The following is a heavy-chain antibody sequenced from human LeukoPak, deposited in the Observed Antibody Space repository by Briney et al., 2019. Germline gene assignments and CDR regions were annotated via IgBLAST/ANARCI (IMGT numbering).Heavy chain of an antibody. Sequence: ASVKVSCKASGYTFTSYDINWVRQAPGQGLEWMGWMNPNSLNTGYAQRFQGRITLTRNTSIGTAYMELRSLRSEDTAVYYCARGTALSGTSDYLDSWGQGTLVTVSS. CDR3: ARGTALSGTSDYLDS. D-gene: IGHD6-19*01. CDR2: MNPNSLNT. V-gene: IGHV1-8*03. J-gene: IGHJ4*02. CDR1: GYTFTSYD.